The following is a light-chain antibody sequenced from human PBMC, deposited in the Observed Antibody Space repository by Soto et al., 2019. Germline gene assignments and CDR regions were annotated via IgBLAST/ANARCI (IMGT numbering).Light chain of an antibody. CDR1: SSNIRSNT. Sequence: QSVLTQPPSASGTPGHRVSVSCSGSSSNIRSNTVNWYQQLPGSAPRLLIYGDNQRPSGVPVRFSGSKSGNTASLTISGLQAEDEAEYYCSSYTNINTRACVFGTGTKLTVL. CDR2: GDN. V-gene: IGLV1-44*01. J-gene: IGLJ1*01. CDR3: SSYTNINTRACV.